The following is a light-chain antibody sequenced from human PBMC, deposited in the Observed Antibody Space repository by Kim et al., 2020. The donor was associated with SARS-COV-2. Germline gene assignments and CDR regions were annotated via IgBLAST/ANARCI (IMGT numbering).Light chain of an antibody. CDR3: QQRGDWPGT. CDR2: DAS. J-gene: IGKJ2*01. CDR1: QSVSSL. V-gene: IGKV3-11*01. Sequence: EIVLTQSPATLSLSPGERATLSCRASQSVSSLLAWYQQKPGQAPRLLIYDASNRATGIPARFSGSGSGTDFTLTISRLEPEDFAVYYCQQRGDWPGTFGQGTKLEIK.